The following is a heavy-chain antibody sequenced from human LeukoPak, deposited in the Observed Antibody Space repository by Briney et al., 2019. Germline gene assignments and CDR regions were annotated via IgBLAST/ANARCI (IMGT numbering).Heavy chain of an antibody. CDR3: AGGGNWRLDP. CDR2: IYHRSGTP. J-gene: IGHJ5*02. V-gene: IGHV4-4*02. D-gene: IGHD1-1*01. CDR1: GGSISSSNW. Sequence: SETLSLTCAVSGGSISSSNWWSWVRQSPGKGLEWIGAIYHRSGTPTYNPSLKSRVTISVDKSKNQFSLNLSSVTAADTAVYFCAGGGNWRLDPWGQGTLVTVSS.